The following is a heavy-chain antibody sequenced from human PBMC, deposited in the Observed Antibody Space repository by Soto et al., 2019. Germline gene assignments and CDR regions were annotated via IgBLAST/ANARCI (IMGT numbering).Heavy chain of an antibody. Sequence: EVQLVESGGGLVQPGGSLRLSCAASGFTFSSYSMNWVRQAPGKGLEWVSYISSSSSTIYYADSVKGRFTISRDNAKNSLYLQMNSLRAEDTAVYYCAREFLSGYDYAGWDYYYMDVWGKGTTVTVSS. J-gene: IGHJ6*03. D-gene: IGHD5-12*01. V-gene: IGHV3-48*01. CDR3: AREFLSGYDYAGWDYYYMDV. CDR2: ISSSSSTI. CDR1: GFTFSSYS.